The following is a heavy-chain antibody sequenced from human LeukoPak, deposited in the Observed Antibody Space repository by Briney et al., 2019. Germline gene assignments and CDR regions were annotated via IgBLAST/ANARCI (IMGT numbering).Heavy chain of an antibody. CDR1: GGSISSSSYY. V-gene: IGHV4-39*07. Sequence: SETLSLTCTASGGSISSSSYYWGWIRQPPGKGLEWIGSIYYSGSTYYNPSLKSRVTISVDTSKNQFSLKLSSVTAADTAVYYCARGYSSGWYRVNWFDPWGQGTLVTVSS. CDR2: IYYSGST. D-gene: IGHD6-19*01. CDR3: ARGYSSGWYRVNWFDP. J-gene: IGHJ5*02.